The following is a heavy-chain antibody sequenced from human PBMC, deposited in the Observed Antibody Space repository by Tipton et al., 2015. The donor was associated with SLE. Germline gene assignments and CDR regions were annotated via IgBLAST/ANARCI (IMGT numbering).Heavy chain of an antibody. V-gene: IGHV4-38-2*01. D-gene: IGHD6-13*01. CDR2: IYHSGST. Sequence: TLSLTCAVSGYSISSGYYWGWIRQPPGKGLEWIGRIYHSGSTYYNPSLESRVTISVDTSKNQFSLKLSSVTAADTAVYYCARHSSTYYYYGMDVWGQGTTVTVSS. CDR3: ARHSSTYYYYGMDV. J-gene: IGHJ6*02. CDR1: GYSISSGYY.